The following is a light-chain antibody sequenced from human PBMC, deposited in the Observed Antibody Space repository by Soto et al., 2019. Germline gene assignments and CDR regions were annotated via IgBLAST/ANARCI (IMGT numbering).Light chain of an antibody. CDR2: AAS. V-gene: IGKV1-39*01. CDR1: QFIDDF. Sequence: DIQVTQSPSSLSASVGDRVTITCRASQFIDDFLNWYQQKPGKAPKLLIYAASSLQSGVPSRFSGSGSGTDFTLTISSLQPEDFATYYCQQSYSTPRTFGQGTKVDIK. J-gene: IGKJ1*01. CDR3: QQSYSTPRT.